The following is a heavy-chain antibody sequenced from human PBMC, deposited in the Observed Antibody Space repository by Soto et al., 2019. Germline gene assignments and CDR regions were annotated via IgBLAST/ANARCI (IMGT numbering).Heavy chain of an antibody. V-gene: IGHV4-34*01. Sequence: SETLSLTCAVYGGSFSCYYWSWIRQPPGKGLEWIGEINHSGSTNYNPSLKSRVTISVDTSKNQFSLKLSSVTAADTAVYYCARLSGITIFGVVKGPFDYWGQGTLVTVSS. CDR1: GGSFSCYY. D-gene: IGHD3-3*01. CDR2: INHSGST. J-gene: IGHJ4*02. CDR3: ARLSGITIFGVVKGPFDY.